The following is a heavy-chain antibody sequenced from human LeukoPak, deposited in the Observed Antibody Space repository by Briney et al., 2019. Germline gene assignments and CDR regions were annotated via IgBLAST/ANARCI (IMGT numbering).Heavy chain of an antibody. CDR3: ARGHMVRGVIALLYDY. Sequence: GGSLRLSCAASGFTFNTYAMTWVRRAPGKGLEWVSAISGSGGSTHYADSVKGRFTISRDNSKNTLYLQMNSLRAEDTAIYYCARGHMVRGVIALLYDYWGQGTLVSVSS. D-gene: IGHD3-10*01. CDR1: GFTFNTYA. CDR2: ISGSGGST. J-gene: IGHJ4*02. V-gene: IGHV3-23*01.